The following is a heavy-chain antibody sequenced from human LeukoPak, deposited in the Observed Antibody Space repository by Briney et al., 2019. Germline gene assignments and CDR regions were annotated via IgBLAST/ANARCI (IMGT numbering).Heavy chain of an antibody. Sequence: ASVKVSCKVSGYTLTELSMHWVRQAPGKGLEWMGGFDPEDGETIYAQKFQGRATMTEDTSTDTAYMELSSLRSEDTAVYYCATSGYCSGGSCYFVWYWGQGTLVTVSS. V-gene: IGHV1-24*01. CDR1: GYTLTELS. CDR2: FDPEDGET. J-gene: IGHJ4*02. D-gene: IGHD2-15*01. CDR3: ATSGYCSGGSCYFVWY.